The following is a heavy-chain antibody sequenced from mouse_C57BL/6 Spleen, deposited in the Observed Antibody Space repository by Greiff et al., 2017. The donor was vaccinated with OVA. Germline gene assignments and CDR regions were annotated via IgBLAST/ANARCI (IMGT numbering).Heavy chain of an antibody. D-gene: IGHD2-1*01. CDR3: ARGGVLLWYYWYFDV. J-gene: IGHJ1*03. Sequence: VQLQQPGAELVKPGASVKLSCKASGYTFTSSLMHWVKLRPGRGLEWIGRIDPSSGGTKYNEKFKSKATLTVDKPSSTAYMQLSSLTSEDSAVYYCARGGVLLWYYWYFDVWGTEATVSVT. CDR2: IDPSSGGT. V-gene: IGHV1-72*01. CDR1: GYTFTSSL.